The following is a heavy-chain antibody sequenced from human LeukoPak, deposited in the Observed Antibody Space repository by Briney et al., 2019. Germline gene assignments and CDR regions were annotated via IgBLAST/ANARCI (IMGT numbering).Heavy chain of an antibody. CDR3: ARDRKDDFWSGYYIGAFDI. CDR2: ISAYNGNT. D-gene: IGHD3-3*01. CDR1: GYTFTSYG. Sequence: ASVKVSCKASGYTFTSYGISWVRQAPGQGREWMGWISAYNGNTNYAQKLRGRVTMTTDTSTSTAYMELRSLRSDDTAVYYCARDRKDDFWSGYYIGAFDIWGQGTMVTVSS. V-gene: IGHV1-18*01. J-gene: IGHJ3*02.